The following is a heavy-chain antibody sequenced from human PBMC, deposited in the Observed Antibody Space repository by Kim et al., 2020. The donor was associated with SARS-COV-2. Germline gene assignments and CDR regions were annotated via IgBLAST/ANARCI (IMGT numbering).Heavy chain of an antibody. D-gene: IGHD2-15*01. Sequence: ASVKVSCKASGYTFSNFGVHWVRQAPGQSLEWMGWINAGNGDTKYPQKFQGRVTLNRDTSANTVYMELNSLRSEDTAEYYCAGVRISGSHYFYGMDGWG. CDR2: INAGNGDT. J-gene: IGHJ6*02. CDR3: AGVRISGSHYFYGMDG. V-gene: IGHV1-3*01. CDR1: GYTFSNFG.